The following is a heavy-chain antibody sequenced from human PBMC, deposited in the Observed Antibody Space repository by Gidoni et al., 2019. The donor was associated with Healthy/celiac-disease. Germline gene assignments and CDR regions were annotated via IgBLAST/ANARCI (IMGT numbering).Heavy chain of an antibody. CDR1: GFTFGGYA. J-gene: IGHJ4*02. CDR3: TRGRWDIAVAGFDY. CDR2: IRSKAYGGTT. D-gene: IGHD6-19*01. V-gene: IGHV3-49*04. Sequence: EVQLVVSGGGLVQPGRSLRLSCTASGFTFGGYAMSWVRQAPGKGLEWVGFIRSKAYGGTTEYAASVKGRFTISRDDSKSIAYLQMNSLKTEDTAVYYCTRGRWDIAVAGFDYWGQGTLVTVSS.